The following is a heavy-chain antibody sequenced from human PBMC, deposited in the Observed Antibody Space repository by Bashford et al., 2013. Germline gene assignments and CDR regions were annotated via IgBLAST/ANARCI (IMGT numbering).Heavy chain of an antibody. J-gene: IGHJ3*02. CDR2: INPNSGGT. Sequence: ASVKVSCKASGYTFTGYYMHWVRQAPGQGLEWMGWINPNSGGTNYAQKFQGRVTMTRDTSISTAYMELSRLRSDDTAVYYCARGDRLVSSGWYLSAFDIWGQGTMVTVSS. CDR1: GYTFTGYY. CDR3: ARGDRLVSSGWYLSAFDI. V-gene: IGHV1-2*02. D-gene: IGHD6-19*01.